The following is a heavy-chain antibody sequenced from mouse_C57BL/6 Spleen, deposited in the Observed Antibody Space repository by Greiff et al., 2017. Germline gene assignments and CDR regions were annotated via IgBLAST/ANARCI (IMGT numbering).Heavy chain of an antibody. Sequence: QVQLQQSGPELVKPGASVKLSCKASGYTFTSYWMHWVKQRPGQGLEWIGNINPSNGGTNYNEKFKSKATLTVDKSSSTAYMQLSSLTSEDSAVYYCARRDYGSSYWYFDVWGTGTTVTVSS. CDR3: ARRDYGSSYWYFDV. D-gene: IGHD1-1*01. V-gene: IGHV1-53*01. CDR1: GYTFTSYW. J-gene: IGHJ1*03. CDR2: INPSNGGT.